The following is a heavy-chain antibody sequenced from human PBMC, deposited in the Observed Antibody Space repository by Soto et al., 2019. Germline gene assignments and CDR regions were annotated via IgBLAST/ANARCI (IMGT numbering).Heavy chain of an antibody. Sequence: SETLSLTCTVSGGSISSYYWSWIRQPPGKGLEWIGYIYYSGSTNYNPSLKSRVTISVDTSKNQFSLKLSSVTAADTAVYYCARRWGDYFDYWGQGTLVTVAS. CDR3: ARRWGDYFDY. J-gene: IGHJ4*02. V-gene: IGHV4-59*08. CDR1: GGSISSYY. CDR2: IYYSGST. D-gene: IGHD3-16*01.